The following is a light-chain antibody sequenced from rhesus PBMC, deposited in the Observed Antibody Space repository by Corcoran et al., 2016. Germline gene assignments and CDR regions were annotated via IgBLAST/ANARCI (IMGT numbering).Light chain of an antibody. J-gene: IGKJ1*01. CDR1: QNIYSH. Sequence: DIQMTQSPSALSASVGDRVTISSRASQNIYSHLAWYQQKPGKAPKLLIYGGSPLQAGIPSRFRGIRSWTGFTLTISSLQPEDSAAYYCQHYYNNPRTFGQGNKVEVK. V-gene: IGKV1S12*01. CDR3: QHYYNNPRT. CDR2: GGS.